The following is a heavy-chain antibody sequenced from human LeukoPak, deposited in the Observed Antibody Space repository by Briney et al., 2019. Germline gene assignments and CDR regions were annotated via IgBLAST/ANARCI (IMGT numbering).Heavy chain of an antibody. J-gene: IGHJ4*02. CDR3: ARKGGIAARKYYFDY. CDR2: ISAYNGNT. V-gene: IGHV1-18*01. D-gene: IGHD6-13*01. CDR1: GYTFTSYG. Sequence: ASVKVSCKASGYTFTSYGITWVRQAPGQGLEWMGWISAYNGNTNYAQKLQGRVTMTTDTSTSTAYMELRSLRSDDTAVYYCARKGGIAARKYYFDYWGQGTLVTVSS.